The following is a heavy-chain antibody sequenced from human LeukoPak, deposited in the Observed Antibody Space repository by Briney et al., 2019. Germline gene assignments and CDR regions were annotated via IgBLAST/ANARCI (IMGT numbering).Heavy chain of an antibody. D-gene: IGHD2-2*01. J-gene: IGHJ6*02. CDR1: GFTFSSYG. Sequence: PGGSLRLSCAASGFTFSSYGMHWVRQAPGKGLEWVAVIWYDGSNKYYADSVKGRFTISRDNSKNTLYLQMNSLRAEDTAVYYCARDIVVVPAFLDGMDVWGQGTTVTVSS. CDR3: ARDIVVVPAFLDGMDV. CDR2: IWYDGSNK. V-gene: IGHV3-33*01.